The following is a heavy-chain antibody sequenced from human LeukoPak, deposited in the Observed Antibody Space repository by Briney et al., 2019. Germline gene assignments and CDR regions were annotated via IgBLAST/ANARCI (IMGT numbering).Heavy chain of an antibody. Sequence: SETLSLTCAVYGGSFSGYYWSWIRQPPGKGLEWIGEINHSGSTNYNPSLKSRVTISVDTSKNQFPLKLSSVTAADTAVYYCARGHNTYYGSAPLGYWGQGTLVTVSS. J-gene: IGHJ4*02. D-gene: IGHD3-10*01. V-gene: IGHV4-34*01. CDR3: ARGHNTYYGSAPLGY. CDR2: INHSGST. CDR1: GGSFSGYY.